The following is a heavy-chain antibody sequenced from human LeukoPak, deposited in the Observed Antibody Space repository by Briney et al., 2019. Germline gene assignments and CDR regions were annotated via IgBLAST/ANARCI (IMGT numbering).Heavy chain of an antibody. CDR1: GYTFIDYY. CDR2: INPSGGST. V-gene: IGHV1-46*01. CDR3: ARGSPIVVVVMNWFDP. Sequence: ASVKVSCKASGYTFIDYYMHWVRQAPGQGLEWMGIINPSGGSTSYAQKFQGRVTMTRDTSTSTVYMELSSLRSEDTAVYYCARGSPIVVVVMNWFDPWGQGTLVTVSS. J-gene: IGHJ5*02. D-gene: IGHD2-15*01.